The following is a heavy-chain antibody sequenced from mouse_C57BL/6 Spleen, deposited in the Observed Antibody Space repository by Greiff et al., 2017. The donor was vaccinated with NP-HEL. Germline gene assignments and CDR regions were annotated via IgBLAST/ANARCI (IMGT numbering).Heavy chain of an antibody. J-gene: IGHJ4*01. CDR1: GYSITSGYY. Sequence: EVKLMESGPGLVKPSQSLSLTCSVTGYSITSGYYWNWIRQFPGNKLEWMGYISYDGSNNYNPSLKNRISITRDTSKNQFFLKLNSVTTEDTATYYCARDRGYDYDRAMDYWGQGTSVTVSS. D-gene: IGHD2-4*01. CDR3: ARDRGYDYDRAMDY. CDR2: ISYDGSN. V-gene: IGHV3-6*01.